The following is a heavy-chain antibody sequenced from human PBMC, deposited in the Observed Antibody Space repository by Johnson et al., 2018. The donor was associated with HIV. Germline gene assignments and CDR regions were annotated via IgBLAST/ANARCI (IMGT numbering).Heavy chain of an antibody. CDR1: GFTFSSYA. J-gene: IGHJ3*02. CDR3: TTGRKGTGAFDI. Sequence: VQVVESGGGLVQPGGSLRLSCAASGFTFSSYAMSWVRQAPGKGLEWVSAISGSGGSTYYADSVKGRFTISRDNSKNTLYLQMKSLKTEDTAVYYWTTGRKGTGAFDIWGQGTMVTVSS. D-gene: IGHD1-14*01. V-gene: IGHV3-23*04. CDR2: ISGSGGST.